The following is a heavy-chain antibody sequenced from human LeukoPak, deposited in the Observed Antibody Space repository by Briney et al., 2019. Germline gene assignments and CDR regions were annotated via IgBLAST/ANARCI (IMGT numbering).Heavy chain of an antibody. CDR2: ISGSGGST. Sequence: GSLRLSCAASGFTFSSYAMSWVRQAPGKGLEWVSAISGSGGSTYYADSVKGRFTISRDNSKNTLYLQMNSLRAEDTAVYYCAKDLGYCSGGSCYSCDYWGQGTLVTVSS. CDR3: AKDLGYCSGGSCYSCDY. CDR1: GFTFSSYA. D-gene: IGHD2-15*01. J-gene: IGHJ4*02. V-gene: IGHV3-23*01.